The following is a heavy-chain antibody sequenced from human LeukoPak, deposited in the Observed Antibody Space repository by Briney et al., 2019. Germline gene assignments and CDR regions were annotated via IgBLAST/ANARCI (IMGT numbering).Heavy chain of an antibody. Sequence: SVKVSCKASGGTFSSCAISWVRQAPGQGLEWMGGIIPIFGTANYAQKFQGRVTITADESTSTAYMELSSLRSEDTAVYYCARDPSLGDYGDFYDYWGQGTLVTVSS. CDR1: GGTFSSCA. V-gene: IGHV1-69*01. CDR2: IIPIFGTA. J-gene: IGHJ4*02. CDR3: ARDPSLGDYGDFYDY. D-gene: IGHD4-17*01.